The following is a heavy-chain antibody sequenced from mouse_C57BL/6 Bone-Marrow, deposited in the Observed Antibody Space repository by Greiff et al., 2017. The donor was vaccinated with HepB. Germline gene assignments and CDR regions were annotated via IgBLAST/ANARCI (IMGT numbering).Heavy chain of an antibody. CDR3: ARHTAYYSNYGFAY. CDR1: GFTFSSYG. Sequence: EVKLMESGGDLVKPGGSLKLSCAASGFTFSSYGMSWVRQTPDKRLEWVATISSGGSYTYYPDSVKGRFTISRDNAKNTLYLQMSSLKSEDTAMYYCARHTAYYSNYGFAYWGQGTLVTVSA. V-gene: IGHV5-6*01. CDR2: ISSGGSYT. J-gene: IGHJ3*01. D-gene: IGHD2-5*01.